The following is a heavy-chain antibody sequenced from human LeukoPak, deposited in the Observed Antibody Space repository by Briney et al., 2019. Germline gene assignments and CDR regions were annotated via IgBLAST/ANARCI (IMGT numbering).Heavy chain of an antibody. D-gene: IGHD2-15*01. CDR3: AREVVSIPSYFES. CDR2: FYRGEIT. J-gene: IGHJ4*02. V-gene: IGHV3-23*03. Sequence: GGSLRLSCAASRFTFSSYAMYWVRQAPGKGLEWVSFFYRGEITYYAESVRGRFTISRDISKNTLYLLMNSLIPEDTAVYYCAREVVSIPSYFESWGQGTRVAVSS. CDR1: RFTFSSYA.